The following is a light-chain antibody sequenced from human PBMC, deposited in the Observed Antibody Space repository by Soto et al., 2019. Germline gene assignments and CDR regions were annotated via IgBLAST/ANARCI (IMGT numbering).Light chain of an antibody. J-gene: IGKJ1*01. Sequence: ELVLTQSPGTLSLSPGERATLSCRASQSVSSSYLAWYQQKPGQAPRLLIYAASSRATGIPDRFSGSGSGTDFTLTIIRLEPEDVAMYYCQEYGSSRTFGQGTKVEFK. CDR3: QEYGSSRT. CDR1: QSVSSSY. V-gene: IGKV3-20*01. CDR2: AAS.